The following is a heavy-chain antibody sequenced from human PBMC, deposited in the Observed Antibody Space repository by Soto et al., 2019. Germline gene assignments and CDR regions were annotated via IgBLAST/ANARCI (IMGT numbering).Heavy chain of an antibody. CDR1: GFTFSSYG. J-gene: IGHJ6*02. CDR3: ARDTAYYDSSGYSGGMDV. V-gene: IGHV3-33*01. Sequence: QPGGSLRLSCAASGFTFSSYGMHWVRQAPGKGLEWVAVIWYDGSNKYYADSVKGRFTISRDNSKNTLYLQMNSLRAEDTAVYYCARDTAYYDSSGYSGGMDVWGQGTTVTVSS. D-gene: IGHD3-22*01. CDR2: IWYDGSNK.